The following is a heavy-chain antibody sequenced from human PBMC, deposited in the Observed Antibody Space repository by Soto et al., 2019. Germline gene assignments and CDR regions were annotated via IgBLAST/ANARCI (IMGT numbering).Heavy chain of an antibody. CDR2: IYPGDSDT. V-gene: IGHV5-51*01. D-gene: IGHD6-19*01. CDR1: GHSFTSYW. Sequence: GESLKISCKGSGHSFTSYWIGWVRQMPGKGLEWMGIIYPGDSDTRYSPSFQGQVTISADKSIGTAYLQWSSLKASDTAMYYCARNLNPRSSIAVAGDGNWFDPWGQGTLVTVSS. J-gene: IGHJ5*02. CDR3: ARNLNPRSSIAVAGDGNWFDP.